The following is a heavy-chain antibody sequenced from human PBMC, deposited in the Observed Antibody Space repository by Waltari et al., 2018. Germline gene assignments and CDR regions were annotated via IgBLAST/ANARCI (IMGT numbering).Heavy chain of an antibody. CDR3: SRENWRRFDV. Sequence: EVQLVESGGGLVQSGGSLRLSCPASGFSFSDYWMSWGRQAPGKGLEWVAFIQSKAGGGTATYAESVTGRFTISRDDSKNTLYLQMNSLKTEDTAVYYCSRENWRRFDVWGPGVLVTVSS. CDR1: GFSFSDYW. J-gene: IGHJ5*02. V-gene: IGHV3-15*08. CDR2: IQSKAGGGTA. D-gene: IGHD1-1*01.